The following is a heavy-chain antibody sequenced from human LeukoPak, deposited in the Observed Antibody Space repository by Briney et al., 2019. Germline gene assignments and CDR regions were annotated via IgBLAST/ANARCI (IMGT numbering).Heavy chain of an antibody. V-gene: IGHV3-23*01. D-gene: IGHD3-22*01. CDR1: GFTFSGNT. Sequence: PGGSLRLSSAASGFTFSGNTMGWGRQAPGKGLEWVSAISGSGGSTYYADSVKGRFTISRDNSKNTLYLQMSSVRAEDTAVYYCAKSMYYYDSCGYSRMYDFGYWGQGTLVTVSS. CDR2: ISGSGGST. J-gene: IGHJ4*02. CDR3: AKSMYYYDSCGYSRMYDFGY.